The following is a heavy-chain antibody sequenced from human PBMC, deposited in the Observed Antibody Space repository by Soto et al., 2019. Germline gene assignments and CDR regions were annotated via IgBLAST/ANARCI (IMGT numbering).Heavy chain of an antibody. CDR2: IYSSGST. CDR3: TRRRFGVRGVTTMDV. J-gene: IGHJ6*02. Sequence: PSETLSLTCAVYGGSFSAYYWSWVRQSPGTGLEWLGTIYSSGSTYYNPSLKSRITMSLDTSKNQFSLNLGSVTAADTAVYYCTRRRFGVRGVTTMDVWGPGTTVTVSS. CDR1: GGSFSAYY. V-gene: IGHV4-34*01. D-gene: IGHD3-10*01.